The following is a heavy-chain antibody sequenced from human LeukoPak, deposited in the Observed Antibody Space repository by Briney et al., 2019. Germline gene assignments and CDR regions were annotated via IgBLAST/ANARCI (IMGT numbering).Heavy chain of an antibody. CDR3: AKAGATESLCYYYGMDV. Sequence: PGRSLRLSCAASGFTLSSYGMHWVRQAPGKGLEWVAVISYDGSNKYYADSVKGRFTISRDNSKNTLYLQMNSLRAEDTAVYYCAKAGATESLCYYYGMDVWGQGTTVTVSS. D-gene: IGHD1-26*01. V-gene: IGHV3-30*18. CDR2: ISYDGSNK. J-gene: IGHJ6*02. CDR1: GFTLSSYG.